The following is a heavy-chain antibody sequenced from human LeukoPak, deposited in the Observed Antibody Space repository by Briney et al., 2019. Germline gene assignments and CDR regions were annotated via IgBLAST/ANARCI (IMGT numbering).Heavy chain of an antibody. J-gene: IGHJ6*03. Sequence: SETLSLTCTVSGGSISSHYWSWIRQPPGKGLEWVGYLYYSGSTNYNPSLKSRVTISGDTSKNQFSLKLSSVTAADTAVYYCARDGQHLNYFYMDVWGKGTTVTVSS. D-gene: IGHD6-13*01. CDR3: ARDGQHLNYFYMDV. CDR1: GGSISSHY. V-gene: IGHV4-59*11. CDR2: LYYSGST.